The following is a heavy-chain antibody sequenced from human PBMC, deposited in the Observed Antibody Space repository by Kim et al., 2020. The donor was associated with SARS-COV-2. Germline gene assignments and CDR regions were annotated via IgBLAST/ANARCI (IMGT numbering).Heavy chain of an antibody. CDR2: INHSGST. Sequence: SETLSLTCAVYGGSFSGYYWSWIRQPPGKGLEWIGEINHSGSTNYNPSLKSRVTISVDTSKNQFSLKLSSVTAADTAVYYCARGFSGYDLRNPPYFDYWGQGTLVTVSS. J-gene: IGHJ4*02. CDR3: ARGFSGYDLRNPPYFDY. CDR1: GGSFSGYY. V-gene: IGHV4-34*01. D-gene: IGHD5-12*01.